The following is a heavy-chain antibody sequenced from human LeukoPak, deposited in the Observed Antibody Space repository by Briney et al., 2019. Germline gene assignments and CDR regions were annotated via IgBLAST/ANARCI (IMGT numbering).Heavy chain of an antibody. V-gene: IGHV4-59*08. CDR2: IYYLGGT. D-gene: IGHD3-10*01. CDR3: ARRSYGSASPLRMDV. Sequence: SETLSLTCTVSGGPISTYYWSWIRQPPGKELEWIGYIYYLGGTNYNPSLKSRVTISLDTSKNQFSLKLSSVTAADTAVYYCARRSYGSASPLRMDVWGQGTTVTVSS. CDR1: GGPISTYY. J-gene: IGHJ6*02.